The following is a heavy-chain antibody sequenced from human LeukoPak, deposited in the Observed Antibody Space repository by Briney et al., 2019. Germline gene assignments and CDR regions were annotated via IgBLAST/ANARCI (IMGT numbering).Heavy chain of an antibody. CDR3: ARRSYYDSSGYLYYFDY. V-gene: IGHV5-51*01. CDR1: GYSFTSYW. Sequence: GESLKISCKGSGYSFTSYWIGWVRQMPGRGLVWMGIIYPGDSDTRYSPSFQGQVTISADKSISTAYLQWSSLKASDTAMYYCARRSYYDSSGYLYYFDYWGRGTLVTVSS. D-gene: IGHD3-22*01. J-gene: IGHJ4*02. CDR2: IYPGDSDT.